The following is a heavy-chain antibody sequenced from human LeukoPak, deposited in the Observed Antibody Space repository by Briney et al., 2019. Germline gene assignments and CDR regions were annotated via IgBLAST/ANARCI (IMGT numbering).Heavy chain of an antibody. J-gene: IGHJ4*02. CDR2: INPSGSTR. CDR1: GFSFSSYE. CDR3: ARDPNGSGCEFDH. D-gene: IGHD6-19*01. Sequence: GGSLRLSCVASGFSFSSYEMNWVRQAPGKGLECVSYINPSGSTRYYSDSVKGLFTISRDNVENSLYLQMDSLTADDTAIYYCARDPNGSGCEFDHWGPGTLVTVSS. V-gene: IGHV3-48*03.